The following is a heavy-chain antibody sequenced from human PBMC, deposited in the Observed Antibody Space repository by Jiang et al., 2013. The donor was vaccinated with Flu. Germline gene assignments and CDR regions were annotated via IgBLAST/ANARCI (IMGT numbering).Heavy chain of an antibody. J-gene: IGHJ2*01. CDR2: ISSSSSYI. V-gene: IGHV3-21*06. Sequence: VQLVESGGGLVKPGGSLRLSCAASGFTFSIYSMNWVRQAPGKGLEWVSYISSSSSYIYYADSVKGRFTISRDNAKNSLYLQMNSLGVEDTALYYCVRDNRNDWYFDLVGPWHPWSLSPQ. CDR3: VRDNRNDWYFDL. D-gene: IGHD1-14*01. CDR1: GFTFSIYS.